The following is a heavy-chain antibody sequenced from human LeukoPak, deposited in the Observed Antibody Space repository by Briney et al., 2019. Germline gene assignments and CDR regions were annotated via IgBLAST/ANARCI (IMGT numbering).Heavy chain of an antibody. D-gene: IGHD2-2*01. CDR1: GFTFSSYA. J-gene: IGHJ5*02. Sequence: GGSLRLSCASSGFTFSSYAMSWFRQAPGKGLEWVSAISSSGGNTYYADSVKGRFTISRDNSKNTLYLQMSSLRAEDTAVYYCAKDRSCSTTSCDLNWFDPWGQGTLVTVSS. V-gene: IGHV3-23*01. CDR2: ISSSGGNT. CDR3: AKDRSCSTTSCDLNWFDP.